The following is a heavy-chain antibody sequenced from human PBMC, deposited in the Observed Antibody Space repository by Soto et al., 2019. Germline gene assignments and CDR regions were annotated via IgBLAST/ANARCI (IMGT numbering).Heavy chain of an antibody. D-gene: IGHD6-19*01. V-gene: IGHV3-66*01. Sequence: EVQLVESGGGLVQPGGSLRLSCEASGFTVSSNYMSWVRQSPGKGLEWVSVIYSGGTAYYADSVKARFTISRDISKNTGYLQMNSLRAEDTAVYYCARWSSGWYGVNWGQGTLVTVSS. J-gene: IGHJ4*02. CDR2: IYSGGTA. CDR1: GFTVSSNY. CDR3: ARWSSGWYGVN.